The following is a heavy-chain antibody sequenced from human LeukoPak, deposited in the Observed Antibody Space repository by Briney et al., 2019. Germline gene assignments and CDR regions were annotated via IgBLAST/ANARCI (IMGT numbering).Heavy chain of an antibody. V-gene: IGHV1-24*01. CDR2: FDPGDGET. CDR3: ATGSGSYLPFDY. D-gene: IGHD1-26*01. Sequence: ASVKVSCKVSGYTLTELSMHWVRQAPGKGLEWMGGFDPGDGETIYAQKFQGRVTMTEDTSTDTAYMELSSLRSEDTAVYYCATGSGSYLPFDYWGQGTLVTVSS. CDR1: GYTLTELS. J-gene: IGHJ4*02.